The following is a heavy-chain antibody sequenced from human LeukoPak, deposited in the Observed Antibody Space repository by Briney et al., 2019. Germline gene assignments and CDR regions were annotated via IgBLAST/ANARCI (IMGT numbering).Heavy chain of an antibody. V-gene: IGHV1-69*01. D-gene: IGHD3-22*01. Sequence: SVKVSCKASGGTFSSYAISWVRQAPGQGLEWMGGIIPIFGTANYAQKFQGRVTITADESTSAAYMELSSLRSEDTAVYYCARAAAGTYDSSGYWVYWGQGTLVTVSS. J-gene: IGHJ4*02. CDR2: IIPIFGTA. CDR3: ARAAAGTYDSSGYWVY. CDR1: GGTFSSYA.